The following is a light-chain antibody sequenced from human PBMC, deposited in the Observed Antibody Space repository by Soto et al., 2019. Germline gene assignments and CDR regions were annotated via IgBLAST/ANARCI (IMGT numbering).Light chain of an antibody. CDR2: EAS. CDR3: QQYNGYWT. V-gene: IGKV1-5*03. CDR1: QSISNS. J-gene: IGKJ1*01. Sequence: DIQMTQSPSTLSASVGDRVTITCRASQSISNSLAWYQQKSGKAPKLLIYEASSLKSGVPSRFSGSGSGTEYTLTISRLQPDDSATYYCQQYNGYWTFGQGTKVEIK.